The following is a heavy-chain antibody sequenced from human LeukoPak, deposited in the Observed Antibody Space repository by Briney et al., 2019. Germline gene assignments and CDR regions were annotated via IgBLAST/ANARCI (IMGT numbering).Heavy chain of an antibody. V-gene: IGHV3-21*01. D-gene: IGHD6-13*01. CDR1: GFTFSSYS. CDR2: ISSSSSYI. CDR3: ARDRGSSWYWRAYYFDY. Sequence: GGSLRLSCAASGFTFSSYSMNWVRQAPGKGLEWVSSISSSSSYIYYADSVKGRFTISRDNAKNSLYLQMNSLRAEDTAVYYCARDRGSSWYWRAYYFDYWGQGTLVTVSS. J-gene: IGHJ4*02.